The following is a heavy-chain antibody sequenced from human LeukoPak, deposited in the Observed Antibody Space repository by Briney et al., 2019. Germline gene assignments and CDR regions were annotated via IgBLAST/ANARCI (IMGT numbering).Heavy chain of an antibody. J-gene: IGHJ4*02. CDR2: ISGSGGST. CDR3: AKEKDSSGYFEY. CDR1: GFTFNSYA. D-gene: IGHD2-15*01. Sequence: PGGSLRLSCAASGFTFNSYAITWVRQAPGKGLEWVSGISGSGGSTYYADSVKDRFTISRDNSKNTLYLQMNSLRAEDTAVYYCAKEKDSSGYFEYWGKGTLVTVSS. V-gene: IGHV3-23*01.